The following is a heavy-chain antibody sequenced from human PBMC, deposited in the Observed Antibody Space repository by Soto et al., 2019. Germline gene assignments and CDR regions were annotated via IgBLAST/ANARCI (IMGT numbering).Heavy chain of an antibody. D-gene: IGHD3-22*01. CDR3: VRVTESSAFLGRGT. V-gene: IGHV1-18*04. Sequence: QAQLVQSGAEVKKPGASVKVSCKGSGYTFTSYGISWVRQAPGQGREWGGWISACNGNSNFAQKVQGRVSMTTDRSTRTYYMDLSKLRSDDTAMYYCVRVTESSAFLGRGTRGQGPLVSV. CDR1: GYTFTSYG. J-gene: IGHJ4*02. CDR2: ISACNGNS.